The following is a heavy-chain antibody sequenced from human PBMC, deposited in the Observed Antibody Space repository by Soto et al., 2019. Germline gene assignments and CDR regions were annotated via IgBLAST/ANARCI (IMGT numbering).Heavy chain of an antibody. CDR2: IYTSGST. CDR3: ARESTVAGTDNWFDS. D-gene: IGHD6-13*01. V-gene: IGHV4-4*07. CDR1: GAFISGYY. J-gene: IGHJ5*01. Sequence: SETLSLTCTVSGAFISGYYWSWIRQPAGKGLEWIGRIYTSGSTKYSPSLKSRASMSVDTSKKQFSLKLNSVTAADTAVYYCARESTVAGTDNWFDSWGQGTLVTVSS.